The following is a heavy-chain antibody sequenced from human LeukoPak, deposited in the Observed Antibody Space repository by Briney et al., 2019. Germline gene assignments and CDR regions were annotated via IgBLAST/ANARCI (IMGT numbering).Heavy chain of an antibody. Sequence: PGGSLRLSCAASGFTFDDYGLSWVRQAPRKGLEWVSGINWNGGSTGYADSVKGRFTISRDNAKNSLYLQMNSLRAEDTALYYCARVTYYDSLYYFDYWGQGTLVTVSS. CDR1: GFTFDDYG. CDR3: ARVTYYDSLYYFDY. D-gene: IGHD5-12*01. V-gene: IGHV3-20*04. CDR2: INWNGGST. J-gene: IGHJ4*02.